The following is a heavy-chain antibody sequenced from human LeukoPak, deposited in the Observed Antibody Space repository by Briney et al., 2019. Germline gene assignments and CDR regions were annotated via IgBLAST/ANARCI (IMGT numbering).Heavy chain of an antibody. V-gene: IGHV3-23*01. J-gene: IGHJ4*02. CDR1: GFTFSNYA. Sequence: GASLRLSCVASGFTFSNYAMSWVRQAPVKGLEWVSAITGSGGNTYYADSVKGRFTISRDNSKNTVFLQMNSLRAEDTAVYYCAKWGDYDVLTGYYVSDYWGQGTLVTVSS. CDR2: ITGSGGNT. D-gene: IGHD3-9*01. CDR3: AKWGDYDVLTGYYVSDY.